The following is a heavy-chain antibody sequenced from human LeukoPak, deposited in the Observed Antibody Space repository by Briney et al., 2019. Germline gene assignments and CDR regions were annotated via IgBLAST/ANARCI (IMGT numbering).Heavy chain of an antibody. D-gene: IGHD3/OR15-3a*01. V-gene: IGHV4-34*01. J-gene: IGHJ4*02. Sequence: SETLSLTCAVYGGSFSGYYWSWIRQPPGKGLEWIGEINHSGSTNYNPSLKSRVTISVDTSKNQFSLRLSSVTAADTAVYYCARPRGVGRYYFDYWGQGTLVTVSS. CDR2: INHSGST. CDR3: ARPRGVGRYYFDY. CDR1: GGSFSGYY.